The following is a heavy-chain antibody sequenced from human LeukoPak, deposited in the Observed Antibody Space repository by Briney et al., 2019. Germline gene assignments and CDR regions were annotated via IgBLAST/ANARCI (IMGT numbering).Heavy chain of an antibody. Sequence: GGSLRLSCAASGFTFSSYGMHWVRQAPGKGLEWVAVISYDGSNKYYADSVKGRFTISRDNSKNTLYLQMNSLRAEDTAVYYCAKAIGVLWFGELYYFDYWGQGTLVTVSS. D-gene: IGHD3-10*01. J-gene: IGHJ4*02. V-gene: IGHV3-30*18. CDR1: GFTFSSYG. CDR2: ISYDGSNK. CDR3: AKAIGVLWFGELYYFDY.